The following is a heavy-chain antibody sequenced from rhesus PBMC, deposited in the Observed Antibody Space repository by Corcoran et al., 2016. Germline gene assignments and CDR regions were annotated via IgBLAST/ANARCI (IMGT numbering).Heavy chain of an antibody. Sequence: QVQLQESGPGLVKPSETLSLTCAVSGGSFSSYWWGWIRQPPGKGLEWIGCICGSSRSAETNPSLKRRATISGDTSKNQFSLKLTSVTAADTAVYYCASHSAIYQTFDYWGQGVLVTVSS. CDR3: ASHSAIYQTFDY. J-gene: IGHJ4*01. CDR2: ICGSSRSA. V-gene: IGHV4-160*01. D-gene: IGHD2-27*01. CDR1: GGSFSSYW.